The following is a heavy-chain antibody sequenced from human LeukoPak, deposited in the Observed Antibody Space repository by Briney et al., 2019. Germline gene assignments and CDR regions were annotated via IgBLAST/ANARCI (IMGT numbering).Heavy chain of an antibody. Sequence: PGGSLRLSCAASGFTFSSYSMNWVRQAPGKGLEWVSSISSSSSYIYYADSVKGRFTISRDNAKNSLYLQMNSLRAEDTAVYYCARDLYGDYGIYYYYGMDVWGQGTTVTVSS. CDR1: GFTFSSYS. J-gene: IGHJ6*02. D-gene: IGHD4-17*01. CDR3: ARDLYGDYGIYYYYGMDV. V-gene: IGHV3-21*01. CDR2: ISSSSSYI.